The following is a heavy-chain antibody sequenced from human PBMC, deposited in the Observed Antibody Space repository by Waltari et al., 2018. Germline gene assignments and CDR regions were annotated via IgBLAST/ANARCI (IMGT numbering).Heavy chain of an antibody. D-gene: IGHD2-21*01. V-gene: IGHV4-34*01. CDR2: INHSGST. CDR1: GGSFSGYY. J-gene: IGHJ3*02. Sequence: QVQLQQWGAGLLKPSETLSLTCAVYGGSFSGYYWSWIRQPPGKGLEWIGEINHSGSTNYTPSLKSRVTISVDTSKNQFSLKLSSVTAADTAVYYCARHAGLQVVVAFDIWGQGTMVTVSS. CDR3: ARHAGLQVVVAFDI.